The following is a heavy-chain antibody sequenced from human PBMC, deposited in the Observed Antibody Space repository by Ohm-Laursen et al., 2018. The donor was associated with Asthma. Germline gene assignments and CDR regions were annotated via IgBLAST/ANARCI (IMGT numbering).Heavy chain of an antibody. V-gene: IGHV4-30-4*01. CDR3: ARDPGDFWSGYSS. Sequence: PSETLSLTCTVSGGSISSGDYYWSWIRQPPGKGLEWIGYIYYSGSTYYNPSLKSRVTISVDTSKNQFSLKLSSVTAADTAVYYCARDPGDFWSGYSSWGQGTLVTVSS. J-gene: IGHJ5*02. CDR1: GGSISSGDYY. CDR2: IYYSGST. D-gene: IGHD3-3*01.